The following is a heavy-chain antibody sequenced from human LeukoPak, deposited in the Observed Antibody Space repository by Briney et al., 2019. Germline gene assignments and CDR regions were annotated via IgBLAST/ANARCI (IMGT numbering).Heavy chain of an antibody. CDR3: ARGRLGSYFSMSDDY. CDR2: MNPNSGNT. D-gene: IGHD3-10*01. V-gene: IGHV1-8*01. J-gene: IGHJ4*02. CDR1: GYTFTSYD. Sequence: ASVKVSCKASGYTFTSYDINWVPQATGQGLQWMGWMNPNSGNTGYAQKFQGRVTMTRNTSISTAYMELSSLRSEDTAVYYCARGRLGSYFSMSDDYWGQGTLVTVSS.